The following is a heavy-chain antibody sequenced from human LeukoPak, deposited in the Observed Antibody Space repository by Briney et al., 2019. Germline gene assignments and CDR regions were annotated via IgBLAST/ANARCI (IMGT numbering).Heavy chain of an antibody. V-gene: IGHV4-34*01. CDR3: ARVPTVTFFDY. CDR2: INHSGST. D-gene: IGHD4-17*01. Sequence: PSEALSLTCAVYGGSFNGYYWSWIRQPPGKGLEWIGEINHSGSTNYNPSLKSRVTISVDTSKNQFSLKLSSVTAADTAVYYCARVPTVTFFDYWGQGTLVTVSS. CDR1: GGSFNGYY. J-gene: IGHJ4*02.